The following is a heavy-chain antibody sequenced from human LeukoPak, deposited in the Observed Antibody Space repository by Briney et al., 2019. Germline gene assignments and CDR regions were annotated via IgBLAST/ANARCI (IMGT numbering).Heavy chain of an antibody. CDR2: IIPIFGTA. Sequence: SVKVSCKASGGTFSSYAISWVRQAPGQGLEWMGGIIPIFGTANYAQKFQGRVTITADESTSTAYMELSSLRSEDTAVYYCASGFLTIFGVVIPLGYWGQGTLVTVSS. J-gene: IGHJ4*02. D-gene: IGHD3-3*01. CDR3: ASGFLTIFGVVIPLGY. V-gene: IGHV1-69*13. CDR1: GGTFSSYA.